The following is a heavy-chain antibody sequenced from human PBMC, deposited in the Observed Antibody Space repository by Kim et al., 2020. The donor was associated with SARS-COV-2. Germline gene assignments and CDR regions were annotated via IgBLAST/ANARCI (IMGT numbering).Heavy chain of an antibody. D-gene: IGHD3-22*01. Sequence: ASVKVSCKASGYTFTSYGISWVRQAPGQGLEWMGWISAYNGNTNYAQKLQGRVTMTTDTSTSTAYMELRSLRSDDTAVYYCARDYYDSSGYYYYYYYYYMDVWGKGTTVTVSS. J-gene: IGHJ6*03. CDR2: ISAYNGNT. V-gene: IGHV1-18*01. CDR3: ARDYYDSSGYYYYYYYYYMDV. CDR1: GYTFTSYG.